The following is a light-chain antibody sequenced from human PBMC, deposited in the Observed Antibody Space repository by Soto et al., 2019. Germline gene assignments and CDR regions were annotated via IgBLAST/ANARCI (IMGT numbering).Light chain of an antibody. Sequence: QSALTEPASVSGSPGQSIAISCTGTSNDIGGYNYVSWYQQHPGKAPKLMIYEVSNRPSGVSNRFSSSKSGNTASLTISGLQAEDEADYYCSSYTSSSTLNVFGTGTKLTVL. CDR2: EVS. CDR1: SNDIGGYNY. V-gene: IGLV2-14*01. J-gene: IGLJ1*01. CDR3: SSYTSSSTLNV.